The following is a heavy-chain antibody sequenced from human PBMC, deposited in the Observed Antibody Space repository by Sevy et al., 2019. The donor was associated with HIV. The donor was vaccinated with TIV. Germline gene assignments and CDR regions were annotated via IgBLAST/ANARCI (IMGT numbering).Heavy chain of an antibody. J-gene: IGHJ4*02. D-gene: IGHD2-15*01. CDR1: GYTFTSYR. V-gene: IGHV1-18*01. CDR3: ARAYCSGGSCYSLAH. Sequence: ASVKVSCKASGYTFTSYRITWVRQAPGQGLEWMGWISPHNGGTNCAQKLRGRVTMISDTSTSTAYMELRSLRSDDTAIYYCARAYCSGGSCYSLAHWGQGTLVTVSS. CDR2: ISPHNGGT.